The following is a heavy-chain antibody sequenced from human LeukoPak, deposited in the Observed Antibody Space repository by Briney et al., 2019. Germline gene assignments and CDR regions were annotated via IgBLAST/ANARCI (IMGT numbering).Heavy chain of an antibody. CDR1: GFTFSSYG. CDR3: AKAVSSGYSYPINYYYGMDV. J-gene: IGHJ6*02. CDR2: ISYHGSNK. Sequence: GGSLRLSCAASGFTFSSYGMHWVRQAPGKGLEWVAVISYHGSNKYYADSVKGRFTISRDNSKNTLYLQMNSLRAEDTAVYYCAKAVSSGYSYPINYYYGMDVWGQGTTVTVSS. D-gene: IGHD3-22*01. V-gene: IGHV3-30*18.